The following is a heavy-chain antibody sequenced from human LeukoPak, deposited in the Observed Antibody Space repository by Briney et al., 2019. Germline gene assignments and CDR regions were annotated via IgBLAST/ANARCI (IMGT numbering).Heavy chain of an antibody. CDR2: IVVGSGNT. CDR1: GFTFTTSA. V-gene: IGHV1-58*01. CDR3: AAKTVTRSTYDAFDL. Sequence: ASVKVSCKASGFTFTTSAVQWVRQARGQRLEWIGWIVVGSGNTNYAQKFQERVTITRDMSTSTAYMELSSLRSEDTAVYYCAAKTVTRSTYDAFDLWGQGTMVTVSS. D-gene: IGHD4-17*01. J-gene: IGHJ3*01.